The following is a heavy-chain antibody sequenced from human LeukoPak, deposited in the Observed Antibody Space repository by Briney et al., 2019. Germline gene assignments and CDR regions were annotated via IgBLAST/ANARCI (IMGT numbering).Heavy chain of an antibody. V-gene: IGHV3-23*01. Sequence: GGSLRLSCAASGFTFRDSAMSWVRQAPGKGLEWVSLISFSGDNTYYTDSVKGRFTISRDNSKNTLYLQMNSLRAEDTAVYYCAREATYYFDYWGQGTLVTVSS. CDR2: ISFSGDNT. J-gene: IGHJ4*02. CDR1: GFTFRDSA. D-gene: IGHD1-26*01. CDR3: AREATYYFDY.